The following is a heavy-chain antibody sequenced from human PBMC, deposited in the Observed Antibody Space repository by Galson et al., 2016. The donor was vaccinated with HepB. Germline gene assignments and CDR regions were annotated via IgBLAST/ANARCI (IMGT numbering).Heavy chain of an antibody. V-gene: IGHV3-33*01. CDR3: ARDLDWKYCFDY. CDR1: GFTFSSYG. Sequence: SLRLSCAASGFTFSSYGMHWVRQAPGKGLDWVAVIWHDGSTKKYAESVKGRFTISRDNSKNTLYLQMNSLRAEDTAVYYCARDLDWKYCFDYWGQGTLVTVSS. CDR2: IWHDGSTK. J-gene: IGHJ4*02. D-gene: IGHD3-9*01.